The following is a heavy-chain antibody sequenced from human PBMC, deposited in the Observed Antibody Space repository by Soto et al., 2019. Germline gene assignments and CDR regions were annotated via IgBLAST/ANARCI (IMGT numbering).Heavy chain of an antibody. D-gene: IGHD2-8*01. CDR1: GSSVGSNY. Sequence: EVQLVDTGGGLIQPGGSLRLSCAASGSSVGSNYMTWVRQSPGKGLEWVSLIYSNGDTDYADYVKGRFSISRDNFKNTLYLQMNNLRAEDTAVYHCARKSDSSPVPEADGVWGRGTLVTVSS. J-gene: IGHJ4*02. V-gene: IGHV3-53*02. CDR3: ARKSDSSPVPEADGV. CDR2: IYSNGDT.